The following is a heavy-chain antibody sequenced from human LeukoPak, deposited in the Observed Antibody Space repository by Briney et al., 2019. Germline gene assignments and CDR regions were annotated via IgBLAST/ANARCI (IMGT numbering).Heavy chain of an antibody. J-gene: IGHJ3*02. CDR3: ASCSEYYYDSSGPPVGAFDI. D-gene: IGHD3-22*01. V-gene: IGHV1-18*01. CDR1: GYTFISYG. CDR2: ISSYNGNT. Sequence: ASVKVSCKASGYTFISYGISWVRQAPGQGLEWMGWISSYNGNTNYAQKLQGRVTMTTDTSTSTAYMELRSLRSDDTAVYYCASCSEYYYDSSGPPVGAFDIWGQGTMVTVSS.